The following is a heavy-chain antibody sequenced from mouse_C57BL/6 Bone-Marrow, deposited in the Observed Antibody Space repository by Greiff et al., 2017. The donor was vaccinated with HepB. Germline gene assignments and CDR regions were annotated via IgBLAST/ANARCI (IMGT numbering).Heavy chain of an antibody. CDR2: INPDSSTI. CDR1: GVDFSRYW. D-gene: IGHD2-1*01. J-gene: IGHJ3*01. Sequence: AASGVDFSRYWMSWVRRAPGKGLEWIGEINPDSSTINYAPSLKDKFIISRDNAKNTLYLQMSKVRSEDTALYYCARPFYGNLFAYWGQGTLVTVSA. CDR3: ARPFYGNLFAY. V-gene: IGHV4-1*01.